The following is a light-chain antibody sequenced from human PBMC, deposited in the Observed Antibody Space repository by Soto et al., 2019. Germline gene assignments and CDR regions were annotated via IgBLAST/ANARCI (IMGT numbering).Light chain of an antibody. V-gene: IGLV1-40*01. CDR3: QSYDSSLSAVV. J-gene: IGLJ3*02. CDR2: GNS. Sequence: QTVVTQLPSVSGAPGQRVTISCTGSSSNIGADYDVHWYQQLPGTAPKLLIYGNSNRPSGVPDRFSGSKSGTSASLAITGLQAEDEADYYCQSYDSSLSAVVFGGGTKLTVL. CDR1: SSNIGADYD.